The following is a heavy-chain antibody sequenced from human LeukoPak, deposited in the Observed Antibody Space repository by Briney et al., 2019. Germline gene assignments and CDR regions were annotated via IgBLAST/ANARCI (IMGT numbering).Heavy chain of an antibody. CDR1: GYTFTSYD. Sequence: AASVTVSCKASGYTFTSYDINWVRQATGQGLEWMGWMSPNSGNTGYAQKFQGRVTMTRNTSISTAYMELSSLRSEDTAVYYCARSQWLVYSGYFDYWGQGTLVTVSS. D-gene: IGHD6-19*01. CDR3: ARSQWLVYSGYFDY. J-gene: IGHJ4*02. CDR2: MSPNSGNT. V-gene: IGHV1-8*01.